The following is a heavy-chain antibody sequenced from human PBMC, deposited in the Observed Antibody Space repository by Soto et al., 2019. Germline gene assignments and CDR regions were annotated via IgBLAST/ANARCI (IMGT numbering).Heavy chain of an antibody. J-gene: IGHJ4*02. CDR1: GASISSTSSGDW. Sequence: QVQLQESGPGLVKPSGTLSLTCTVSGASISSTSSGDWWSWVRQPPGKGLEWIGEIHHSGSTNYNPALKXRXTXSXXKSKNQFSLRLSSVTAADTAVYYCAKMVGATLVDYWGQGTLVTVSS. D-gene: IGHD1-26*01. CDR3: AKMVGATLVDY. CDR2: IHHSGST. V-gene: IGHV4-4*02.